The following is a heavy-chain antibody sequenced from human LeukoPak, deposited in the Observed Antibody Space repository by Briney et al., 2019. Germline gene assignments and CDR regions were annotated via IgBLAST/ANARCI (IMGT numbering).Heavy chain of an antibody. J-gene: IGHJ4*02. V-gene: IGHV1-2*02. CDR3: ARDSCSSTSCPIDY. CDR1: GYTFTGYY. CDR2: SNPNSGGT. Sequence: ASVKVSCKASGYTFTGYYMHWVRQAPGQGLEWMGWSNPNSGGTNYAQKFQGRVTMTRDTSISTAYMELSSLRSDDTAVYYCARDSCSSTSCPIDYWGQGTLVTVSS. D-gene: IGHD2-2*01.